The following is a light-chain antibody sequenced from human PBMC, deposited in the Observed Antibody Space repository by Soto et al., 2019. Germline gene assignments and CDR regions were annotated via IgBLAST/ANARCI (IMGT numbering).Light chain of an antibody. CDR3: QQCYSSPRT. J-gene: IGKJ1*01. CDR2: AAS. V-gene: IGKV1-39*01. CDR1: QSISTY. Sequence: DTQMTQSPSTLSASVGDRVTITCRASQSISTYLNWYQQKLGRAPTLLIYAASSLQSGVPSRFSGGGSGTDFTLTTSSLQPEDFAMYFCQQCYSSPRTFGQGTKVEIK.